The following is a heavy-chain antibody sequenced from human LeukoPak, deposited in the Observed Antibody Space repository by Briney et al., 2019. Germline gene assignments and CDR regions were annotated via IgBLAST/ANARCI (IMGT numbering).Heavy chain of an antibody. J-gene: IGHJ3*02. CDR3: ARQEFSALDAFDI. CDR1: GDSVSSSNSY. CDR2: IYYSGST. Sequence: SETLSLTCTVSGDSVSSSNSYWGWIRQPPGKGLEWIGSIYYSGSTDNNPSLKSRVTISVDTSKNQFFLNLSSVTAADTAVYYCARQEFSALDAFDIWGQGTMVTVSS. V-gene: IGHV4-39*01. D-gene: IGHD2/OR15-2a*01.